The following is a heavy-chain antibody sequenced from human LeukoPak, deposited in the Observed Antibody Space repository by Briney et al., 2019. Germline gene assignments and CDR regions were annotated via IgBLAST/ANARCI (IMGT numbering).Heavy chain of an antibody. CDR1: GYTFTSYY. J-gene: IGHJ4*02. Sequence: ASVKVSCKASGYTFTSYYMHWVRQAPGQGLEWMGIINPSGGSTSYAQKFQGRVTMTRDTSTSTVYMELSSLGSEDTAVYYCARVPTLTSDYGDYVLDYWGQGTLVTVSS. V-gene: IGHV1-46*01. CDR2: INPSGGST. D-gene: IGHD4-17*01. CDR3: ARVPTLTSDYGDYVLDY.